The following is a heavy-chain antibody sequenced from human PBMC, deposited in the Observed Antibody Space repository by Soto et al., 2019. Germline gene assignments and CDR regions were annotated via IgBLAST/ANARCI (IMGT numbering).Heavy chain of an antibody. J-gene: IGHJ4*02. D-gene: IGHD5-18*01. V-gene: IGHV4-34*01. CDR2: INHSGST. Sequence: ASETLSLTCAVYGGSFSGYDWSWIRQPPGKGLEWIGEINHSGSTNYNPSLKSRVTISVDTSKNQFSLKLSSVTAADTAVYYCARELRGYSYGHTFDYWGQGTLVTVSS. CDR3: ARELRGYSYGHTFDY. CDR1: GGSFSGYD.